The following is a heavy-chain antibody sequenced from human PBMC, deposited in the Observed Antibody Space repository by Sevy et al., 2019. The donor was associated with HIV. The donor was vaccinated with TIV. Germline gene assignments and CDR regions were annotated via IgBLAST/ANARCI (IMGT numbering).Heavy chain of an antibody. D-gene: IGHD4-17*01. CDR3: ARKPDYGDYVFDY. Sequence: SETLSLTCTVSGGSISSGGYYWSWIRQHPGKGLEWIGYIYYSGSNYYNPSLKSRVTISVDTSKNQFSLKLSSVTAADTAVYYCARKPDYGDYVFDYWGQGTLVTVSS. CDR1: GGSISSGGYY. V-gene: IGHV4-31*03. J-gene: IGHJ4*02. CDR2: IYYSGSN.